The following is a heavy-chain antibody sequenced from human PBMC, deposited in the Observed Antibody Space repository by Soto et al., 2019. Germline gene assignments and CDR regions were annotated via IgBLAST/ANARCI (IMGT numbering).Heavy chain of an antibody. V-gene: IGHV1-18*01. CDR1: GYTFTSYG. Sequence: QVQLVQSGAEVKKPGASVKVSCKASGYTFTSYGISWVRQAPGQGLEWMGWISAYNGNTNYTQKLQGRVTMTTDTATSRAYRELRSLRSDVTAVYYCARARWLQCSAGDGMDVWGQGTTVTVSS. CDR3: ARARWLQCSAGDGMDV. J-gene: IGHJ6*02. D-gene: IGHD5-12*01. CDR2: ISAYNGNT.